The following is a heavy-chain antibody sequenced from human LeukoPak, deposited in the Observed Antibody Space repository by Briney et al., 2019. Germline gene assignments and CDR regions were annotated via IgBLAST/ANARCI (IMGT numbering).Heavy chain of an antibody. D-gene: IGHD3-16*01. CDR2: INGAGDNT. V-gene: IGHV3-23*01. CDR3: AEVYGGFGCHLVY. CDR1: GYTFSAHG. Sequence: GGSLTLSCAASGYTFSAHGMTWVRQAPGKGLGWVSTINGAGDNTVYAETVKGRFTISRDNSNNMVLLQMNSLRADDTAIYFCAEVYGGFGCHLVYWGQGILVTVSS. J-gene: IGHJ4*02.